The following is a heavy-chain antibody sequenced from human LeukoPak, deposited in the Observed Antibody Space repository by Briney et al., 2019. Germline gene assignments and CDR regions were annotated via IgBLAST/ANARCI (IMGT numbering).Heavy chain of an antibody. CDR2: INPNSGGT. Sequence: GASVKVSCKASGYTFTGYYMHWVRQAPGQGLEWMGWINPNSGGTNYAQKFQGWVTVTRDTSISTAYMELSRLRSDDTAVYYCARLSDAYDAFDIWGQGTMVTVSS. J-gene: IGHJ3*02. V-gene: IGHV1-2*04. D-gene: IGHD3-16*01. CDR3: ARLSDAYDAFDI. CDR1: GYTFTGYY.